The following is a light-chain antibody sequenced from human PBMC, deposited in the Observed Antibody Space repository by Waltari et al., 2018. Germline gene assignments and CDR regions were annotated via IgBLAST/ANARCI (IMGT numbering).Light chain of an antibody. CDR1: KGISNY. J-gene: IGKJ1*01. CDR3: QKYNRAPRT. V-gene: IGKV1-27*01. CDR2: AAS. Sequence: DIQMTQSPSSLSASVGDRVTITCRASKGISNYLAWYQQKPGKVPKLLIYAASTLQSGVPSRFSGSGSGTDFTLTISRLQPEDIATYYCQKYNRAPRTFGQGTKVEIK.